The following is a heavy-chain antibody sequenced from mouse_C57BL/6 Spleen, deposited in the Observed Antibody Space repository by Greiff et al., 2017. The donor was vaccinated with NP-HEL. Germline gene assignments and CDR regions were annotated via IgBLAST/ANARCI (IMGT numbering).Heavy chain of an antibody. CDR3: ARPLYYYGPAY. Sequence: VQLQQSGPVLVKPGASVKMSCKASGYTFTDYYMNWVKQSHGKSLEWIGVINPYNGGTSYNQKFKGKATLTVDKSSSTAYMELNSLTSEDSAVYYCARPLYYYGPAYWGQGTLVTVSA. CDR1: GYTFTDYY. J-gene: IGHJ3*01. V-gene: IGHV1-19*01. D-gene: IGHD1-1*01. CDR2: INPYNGGT.